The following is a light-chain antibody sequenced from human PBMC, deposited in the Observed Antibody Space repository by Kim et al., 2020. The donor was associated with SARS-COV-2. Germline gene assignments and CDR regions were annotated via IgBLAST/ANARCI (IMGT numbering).Light chain of an antibody. CDR1: QRINIY. V-gene: IGKV1-39*01. Sequence: DIQMTQSPSSLSASVGDRVIITCRTSQRINIYLNWYRQQPGRAPDLLIYSASTLQSGVSSRFSGSGSGTEFTLTINNLQPEDFATYYCQQSYSTPPTFGGRTKVDIK. CDR3: QQSYSTPPT. CDR2: SAS. J-gene: IGKJ4*01.